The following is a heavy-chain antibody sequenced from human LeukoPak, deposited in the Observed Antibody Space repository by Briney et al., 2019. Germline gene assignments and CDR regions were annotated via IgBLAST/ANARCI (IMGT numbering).Heavy chain of an antibody. J-gene: IGHJ1*01. CDR3: AIDGRYYDSSGYLD. Sequence: SETLSLTCAVYGGSFSGYYWSWIRQPPGKGLEWIGEISHSGSTNYNPSLKSRVTISVDTSKNQFSLKLSSVTAADTAVYYCAIDGRYYDSSGYLDWGQGTLVTVSS. CDR2: ISHSGST. CDR1: GGSFSGYY. D-gene: IGHD3-22*01. V-gene: IGHV4-34*01.